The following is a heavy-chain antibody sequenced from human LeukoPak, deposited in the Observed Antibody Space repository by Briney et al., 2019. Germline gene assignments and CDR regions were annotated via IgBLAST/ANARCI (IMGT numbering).Heavy chain of an antibody. CDR2: IWYDGSNK. Sequence: PGGSLRLSCAASGFTFSIYGMHWVRQAPGKGLEWVAVIWYDGSNKYYADSVKGRFTISRDNSKNTLYLQMNSLRAEDTAVYYCARARATVDAFDIWGQGTMVTVSS. J-gene: IGHJ3*02. CDR3: ARARATVDAFDI. D-gene: IGHD4-17*01. CDR1: GFTFSIYG. V-gene: IGHV3-33*01.